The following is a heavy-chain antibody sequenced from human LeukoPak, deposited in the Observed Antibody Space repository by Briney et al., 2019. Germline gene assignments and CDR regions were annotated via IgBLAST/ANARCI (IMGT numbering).Heavy chain of an antibody. Sequence: SETLSLTCTVSGGSISSSSYYWGWIRQPPGKGLEWIGSIYYSGSTYYNPSLKSRVTISVDTSKNQFSLKLSSVTAADTAVYYCASLGFQSRTPYWGQGTLVTVSS. CDR1: GGSISSSSYY. V-gene: IGHV4-39*07. D-gene: IGHD1-14*01. CDR2: IYYSGST. J-gene: IGHJ4*02. CDR3: ASLGFQSRTPY.